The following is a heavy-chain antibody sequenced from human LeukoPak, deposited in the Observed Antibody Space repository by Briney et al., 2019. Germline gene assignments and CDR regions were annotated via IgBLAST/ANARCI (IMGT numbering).Heavy chain of an antibody. D-gene: IGHD3-10*01. CDR3: ARVSLWFGELGIDY. CDR2: INHSGST. CDR1: GGSFSGYY. J-gene: IGHJ4*02. V-gene: IGHV4-34*01. Sequence: SETLSLTCAVYGGSFSGYYWSWIRQPPGKGLEWIGEINHSGSTNYNPSLKSRVTISADTSKNQFSLKLSSVTAADTAVYYCARVSLWFGELGIDYWGQGTLVTVSS.